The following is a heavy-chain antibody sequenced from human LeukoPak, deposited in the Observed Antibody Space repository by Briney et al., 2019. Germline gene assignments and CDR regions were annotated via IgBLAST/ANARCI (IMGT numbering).Heavy chain of an antibody. CDR2: IRSKANSYAT. D-gene: IGHD6-13*01. Sequence: GGSLRLSCAASGFTFSGSAMHWVRQASGKGLEWVGRIRSKANSYATAYAAPVKGRFTISRDDSKNTAYLQMNSLKTEDTAVYYCTRYGSSWYDEYYYCYYMDVWGKGTTVAVSS. V-gene: IGHV3-73*01. J-gene: IGHJ6*03. CDR1: GFTFSGSA. CDR3: TRYGSSWYDEYYYCYYMDV.